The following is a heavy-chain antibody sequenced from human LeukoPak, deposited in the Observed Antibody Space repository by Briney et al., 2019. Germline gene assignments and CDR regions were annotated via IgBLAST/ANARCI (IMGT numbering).Heavy chain of an antibody. Sequence: GGSLRLSCAASVFTFSSYWMSWVRQAPGKGLEWVANIKQDGSEKSYLDSVKGRFTISRDNAKNSLSLQMNSLRAEDTAVYYCAVDVMATATFDYWGQGTLVTVSS. CDR2: IKQDGSEK. V-gene: IGHV3-7*01. CDR1: VFTFSSYW. CDR3: AVDVMATATFDY. J-gene: IGHJ4*02. D-gene: IGHD5-18*01.